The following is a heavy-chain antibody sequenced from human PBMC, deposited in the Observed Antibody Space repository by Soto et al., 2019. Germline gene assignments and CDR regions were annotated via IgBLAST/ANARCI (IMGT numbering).Heavy chain of an antibody. Sequence: GGSLRLSCAASGFTFSSYAMHWVRQAPGKGLEWVAVISYDGSNKYYADSVKGRFTISRDNSKNTLYLQMNSMRAEDTAVYYCARVGLGQRLLLYYSDYGGQATLVTVST. J-gene: IGHJ4*02. CDR1: GFTFSSYA. D-gene: IGHD2-15*01. CDR2: ISYDGSNK. V-gene: IGHV3-30-3*01. CDR3: ARVGLGQRLLLYYSDY.